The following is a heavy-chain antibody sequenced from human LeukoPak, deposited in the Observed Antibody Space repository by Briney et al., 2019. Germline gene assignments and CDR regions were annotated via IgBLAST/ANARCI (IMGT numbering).Heavy chain of an antibody. J-gene: IGHJ2*01. Sequence: AATLSLTCPVSGGSISSYYWGWARHPPGKGLGWIGYIYYSGSTNYNPSIKSRVSISVDTSKNQFSLKLSSVTAADTAVYYCARSDYGPRYWYFDLWGRGTLVTVSS. D-gene: IGHD4/OR15-4a*01. CDR2: IYYSGST. V-gene: IGHV4-59*01. CDR3: ARSDYGPRYWYFDL. CDR1: GGSISSYY.